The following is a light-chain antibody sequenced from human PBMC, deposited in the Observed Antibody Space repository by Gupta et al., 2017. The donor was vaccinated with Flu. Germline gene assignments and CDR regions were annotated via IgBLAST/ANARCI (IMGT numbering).Light chain of an antibody. CDR3: CSFGAASF. CDR1: SSDVGAYNY. V-gene: IGLV2-11*01. Sequence: QSALTQPRSVSRSPGQSVAISCTGTSSDVGAYNYVSWYQQHPGKASKLIIYDVYKRPSVVPDRFTGFKSGNTASLTISGLQPEDEADYYCCSFGAASFFGGGTKLTVL. J-gene: IGLJ2*01. CDR2: DVY.